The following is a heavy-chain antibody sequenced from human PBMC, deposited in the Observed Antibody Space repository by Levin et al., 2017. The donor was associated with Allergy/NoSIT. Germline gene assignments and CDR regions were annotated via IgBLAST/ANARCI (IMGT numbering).Heavy chain of an antibody. Sequence: SQTLSLTCTVFGGSIRGYYWGWIRQPPGKELEWIAYIYNSVTTNFTPSLTSRLSISVDTSRNQISLKLTSVTAADTAVYYCARLGPPGSYAFDIWGQGTMVTVSS. J-gene: IGHJ3*02. V-gene: IGHV4-59*01. CDR2: IYNSVTT. CDR1: GGSIRGYY. CDR3: ARLGPPGSYAFDI. D-gene: IGHD3/OR15-3a*01.